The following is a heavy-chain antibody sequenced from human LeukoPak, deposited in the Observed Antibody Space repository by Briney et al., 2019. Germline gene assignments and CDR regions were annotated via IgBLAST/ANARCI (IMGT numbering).Heavy chain of an antibody. J-gene: IGHJ3*02. CDR2: IYYSGST. CDR3: ARDVDGYNPEAFDI. CDR1: GGSISSYY. V-gene: IGHV4-59*01. D-gene: IGHD5-24*01. Sequence: SETLSLTCTVSGGSISSYYWSWIRQPPGKGLEWIGYIYYSGSTNYNPSLKRRVTISVDTSKNQFSLKLSSVTAADTAVYYCARDVDGYNPEAFDIWGQGTMVTVSS.